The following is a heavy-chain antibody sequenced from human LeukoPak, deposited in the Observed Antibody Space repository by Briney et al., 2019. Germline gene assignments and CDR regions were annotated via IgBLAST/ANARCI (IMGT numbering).Heavy chain of an antibody. CDR2: IKQDGSEK. CDR3: ARVRSYGYFDY. Sequence: PGGSLRLSYAASGFTFSNFWMSWVRQAPGKGLEWVANIKQDGSEKYYVDSVKGRFTISRDNAKNPLYLQMNSLRAEDTAVYYCARVRSYGYFDYWGQGTLVTVSS. J-gene: IGHJ4*02. D-gene: IGHD5-18*01. CDR1: GFTFSNFW. V-gene: IGHV3-7*04.